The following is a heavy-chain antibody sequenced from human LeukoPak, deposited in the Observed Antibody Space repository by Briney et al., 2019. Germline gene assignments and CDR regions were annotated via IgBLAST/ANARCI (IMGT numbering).Heavy chain of an antibody. CDR1: GFTFSSYA. V-gene: IGHV3-30-3*01. D-gene: IGHD1-26*01. CDR2: ISCDGSNK. Sequence: SGRSLRLSCAASGFTFSSYAMHWVRQAPGKGLEWVAVISCDGSNKYYADSVKGRFTISRDNSKNTLHLQMNSLRAEDTAVYYCARDSGSHLSFDYWGQGTLVTVSS. J-gene: IGHJ4*02. CDR3: ARDSGSHLSFDY.